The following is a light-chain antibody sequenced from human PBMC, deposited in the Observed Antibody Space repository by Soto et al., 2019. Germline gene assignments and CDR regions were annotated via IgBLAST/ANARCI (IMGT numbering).Light chain of an antibody. CDR3: AVWDDGLSGWV. CDR1: ESNIGSNT. Sequence: QSVLTQAPSASGTPGQSVTISCSGSESNIGSNTVNWYQQLPGMAPKLLIYANFQRSSGAPDRFSASKSGTSASLAISGLQSEDEAHYYCAVWDDGLSGWVFGGGPKLTVL. V-gene: IGLV1-44*01. J-gene: IGLJ2*01. CDR2: ANF.